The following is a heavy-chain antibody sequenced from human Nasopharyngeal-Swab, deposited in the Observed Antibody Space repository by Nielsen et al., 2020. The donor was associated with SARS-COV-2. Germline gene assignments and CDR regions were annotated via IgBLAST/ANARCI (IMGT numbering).Heavy chain of an antibody. CDR3: AREGGYRYGYRLYYYYGMDV. J-gene: IGHJ6*02. CDR2: ISSSSTI. D-gene: IGHD5-18*01. V-gene: IGHV3-48*02. Sequence: WIRQPPGKGLEWVSYISSSSTIYYADSVKGRFTISRDNAKNSLYLQMNSLRDEDSAVYYCAREGGYRYGYRLYYYYGMDVWGQGTTVTVSS.